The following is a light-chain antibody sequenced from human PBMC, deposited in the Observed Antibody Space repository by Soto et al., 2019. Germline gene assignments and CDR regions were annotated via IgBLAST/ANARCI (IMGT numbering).Light chain of an antibody. CDR3: TAWDDSLNGVV. Sequence: QLVLTQPPSAAGTPEHRVTVSCSGRPSNIASNTVNWYQHLPGTAPKLLIYSDNHRPSGVPERFSCSKSGNSASLAISGLQGAEDVDYCCTAWDDSLNGVVFGGGTKLTVL. CDR2: SDN. CDR1: PSNIASNT. V-gene: IGLV1-44*01. J-gene: IGLJ3*02.